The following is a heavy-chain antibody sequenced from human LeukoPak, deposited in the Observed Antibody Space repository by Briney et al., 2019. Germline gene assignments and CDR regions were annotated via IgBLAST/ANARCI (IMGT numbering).Heavy chain of an antibody. CDR3: ARTFSSSWFDAFDI. V-gene: IGHV4-34*01. CDR2: IDHSGST. CDR1: GGSFSDYH. J-gene: IGHJ3*02. Sequence: SETLSLTCAVYGGSFSDYHWTWIRQPPGKGLEWIGEIDHSGSTNYNPSLKSRVTISVDTSKNQFSLKLSSVTAADTAVYYCARTFSSSWFDAFDIWGQGTMVTVSS. D-gene: IGHD6-13*01.